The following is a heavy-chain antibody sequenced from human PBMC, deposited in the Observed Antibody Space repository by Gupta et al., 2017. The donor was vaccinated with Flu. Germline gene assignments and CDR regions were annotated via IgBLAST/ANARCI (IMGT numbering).Heavy chain of an antibody. V-gene: IGHV4-4*07. J-gene: IGHJ4*02. CDR1: GGSISSYD. CDR3: ARAGVDTGFL. D-gene: IGHD5-18*01. CDR2: ISTSGST. Sequence: QLQLQESGPGLVKPSETLSLSCTVSGGSISSYDWSWIRQPAGKGLEWLGRISTSGSTKYNPSLKSRVTMSVDTSKNQFSLRLSSVTAADTAVYYCARAGVDTGFLWGQGTLVTVSS.